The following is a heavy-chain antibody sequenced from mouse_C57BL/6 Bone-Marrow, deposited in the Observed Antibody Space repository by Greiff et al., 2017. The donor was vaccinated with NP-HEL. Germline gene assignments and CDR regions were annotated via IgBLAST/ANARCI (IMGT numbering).Heavy chain of an antibody. CDR2: INPNNGGT. CDR3: AREGNRGFAY. D-gene: IGHD2-1*01. CDR1: GYTFTDYY. Sequence: EVQLQQSGPELVKPGASVKISCKASGYTFTDYYMNWVKQSHGKSLEWIGDINPNNGGTSYNQKFKGKATLTVDKSSSTAYMELRSLTSEDSAVYYCAREGNRGFAYWGQGTLVTVSA. V-gene: IGHV1-26*01. J-gene: IGHJ3*01.